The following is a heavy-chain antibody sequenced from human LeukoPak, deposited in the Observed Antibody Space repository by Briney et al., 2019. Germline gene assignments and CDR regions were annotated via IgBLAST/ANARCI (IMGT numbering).Heavy chain of an antibody. CDR2: ISAYNGNT. D-gene: IGHD2-21*02. J-gene: IGHJ4*02. CDR3: ARSIVVVTATYFDY. CDR1: GYTFTGYY. Sequence: ASVKVSCKASGYTFTGYYMHWVRQAPGQGLEWMGWISAYNGNTNYAQKLQGRVTMTTDTSTSTAYMELRSLRSDDTAVYYCARSIVVVTATYFDYWGQGTLVTVSS. V-gene: IGHV1-18*04.